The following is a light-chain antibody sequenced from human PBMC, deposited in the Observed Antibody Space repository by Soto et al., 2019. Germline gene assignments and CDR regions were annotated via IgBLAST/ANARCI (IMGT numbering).Light chain of an antibody. CDR2: GAS. J-gene: IGKJ2*01. V-gene: IGKV3-15*01. CDR1: QSVGRN. CDR3: QQRSNWPPMYT. Sequence: EIVLTQSPATLSVSPGERATLSCRASQSVGRNLAWYQQKPGQAPRLLIYGASTTAPGIPARFSGSGSGTEFTLTISSLQSEDFGVYYCQQRSNWPPMYTFGQGTKLEIK.